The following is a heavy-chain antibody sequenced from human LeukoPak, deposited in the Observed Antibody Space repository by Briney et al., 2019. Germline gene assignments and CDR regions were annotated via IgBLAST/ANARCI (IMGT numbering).Heavy chain of an antibody. CDR1: GGSISSYY. V-gene: IGHV4-59*01. Sequence: SETLSLTCTVSGGSISSYYWSWIRQPPGKGLEWIGYIYYSGSTNYNPSLKSQVTISVDTSKNQFSLKLSSVTAADTAVYYCARAVDTAMVLDYWGQGTLVTVSS. CDR3: ARAVDTAMVLDY. D-gene: IGHD5-18*01. J-gene: IGHJ4*02. CDR2: IYYSGST.